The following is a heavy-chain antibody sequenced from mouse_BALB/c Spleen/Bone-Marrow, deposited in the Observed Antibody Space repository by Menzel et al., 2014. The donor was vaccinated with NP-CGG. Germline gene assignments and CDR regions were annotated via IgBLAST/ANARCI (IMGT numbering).Heavy chain of an antibody. Sequence: VQLQQSGAELARSGASVKMSCKASGYTFTSHIMHWVKQTPGQGLEWIGYIYPGNDGTNYNQKFKGKATLTADTSSSTAYMQISSLTSEDSAVYFCAREGYYGSSPFAYWGQGTLVTVSA. CDR1: GYTFTSHI. D-gene: IGHD1-1*01. CDR3: AREGYYGSSPFAY. CDR2: IYPGNDGT. J-gene: IGHJ3*01. V-gene: IGHV1-12*01.